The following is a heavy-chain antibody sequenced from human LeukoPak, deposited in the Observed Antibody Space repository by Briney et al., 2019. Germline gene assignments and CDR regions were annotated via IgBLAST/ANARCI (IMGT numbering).Heavy chain of an antibody. CDR3: ARLPFQDIAAAGMVDY. CDR1: GFTFSRYW. D-gene: IGHD6-13*01. V-gene: IGHV3-7*01. Sequence: PGGSLRLSCVASGFTFSRYWMSWVRQAPGKGLEWVAKIKQDGSGQYYLDSVKGRFTISRDNAKNSLYLQMNSLRAEDTAVYYCARLPFQDIAAAGMVDYWGQGTLVTVSS. CDR2: IKQDGSGQ. J-gene: IGHJ4*02.